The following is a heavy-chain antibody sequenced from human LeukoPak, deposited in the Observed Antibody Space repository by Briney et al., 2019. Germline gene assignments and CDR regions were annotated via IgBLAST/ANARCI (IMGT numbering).Heavy chain of an antibody. CDR3: ARDAYYDFWSGYYSHSYYFDY. CDR1: GFTFSSYS. J-gene: IGHJ4*02. CDR2: ISSSSSTI. Sequence: GGSLRLSCAASGFTFSSYSMNWVRQAPGRGLEWVSYISSSSSTIYYADSVKGRFTISRDNAKNSLYLQMNSLRAEDTAVYYCARDAYYDFWSGYYSHSYYFDYWGQGTLVTVSS. V-gene: IGHV3-48*04. D-gene: IGHD3-3*01.